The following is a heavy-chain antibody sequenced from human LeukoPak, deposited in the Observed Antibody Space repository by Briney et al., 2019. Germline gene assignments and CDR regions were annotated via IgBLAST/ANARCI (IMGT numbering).Heavy chain of an antibody. CDR1: GGTFSSYA. J-gene: IGHJ5*02. CDR3: ARGIAAALDWFDP. V-gene: IGHV1-69*04. Sequence: SVKVSCKASGGTFSSYAISWVRQAPGQGLEWMGRIIPILGIANYAQKFQGRVTITADKSTSTAYMELSSLGSEDTAVYYCARGIAAALDWFDPWGQGTLVTVSS. CDR2: IIPILGIA. D-gene: IGHD6-13*01.